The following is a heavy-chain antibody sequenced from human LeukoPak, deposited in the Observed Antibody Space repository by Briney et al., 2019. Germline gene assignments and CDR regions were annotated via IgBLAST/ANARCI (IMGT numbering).Heavy chain of an antibody. CDR2: IHHSGDT. Sequence: SETLSLTCAVSGYSITSIYYWGWIRQPPGKGLEWIGSIHHSGDTAYNPSLKSRVTISVDTSKSQFSLKLSSVTAADTAVYYCARSYASSGLDHWGQGTLVTVSS. D-gene: IGHD3-16*01. J-gene: IGHJ4*02. CDR3: ARSYASSGLDH. V-gene: IGHV4-38-2*01. CDR1: GYSITSIYY.